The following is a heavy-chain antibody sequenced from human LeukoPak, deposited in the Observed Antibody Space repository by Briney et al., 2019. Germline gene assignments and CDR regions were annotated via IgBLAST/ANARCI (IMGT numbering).Heavy chain of an antibody. J-gene: IGHJ4*02. CDR1: GFTVSDNY. V-gene: IGHV3-53*01. CDR2: IYPSGTT. CDR3: ALSSSWYRFDY. D-gene: IGHD6-13*01. Sequence: GGSLRLSCAASGFTVSDNYITWVRQAPGKGLEWVSLIYPSGTTYDSDSVKGRFTISRDNSKNTLYLQMNSLRAEDTAVYYCALSSSWYRFDYWGQGTLVTVSS.